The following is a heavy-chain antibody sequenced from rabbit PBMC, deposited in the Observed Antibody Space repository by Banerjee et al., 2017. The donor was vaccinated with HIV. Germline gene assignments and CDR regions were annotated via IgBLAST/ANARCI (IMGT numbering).Heavy chain of an antibody. CDR1: GFSFSSGYY. D-gene: IGHD8-1*01. Sequence: QSLEESGGGLVQPEGSLTLTCTASGFSFSSGYYMCWVRQAPGKGLEWIACIYAGSTGTTHYASWAKGRFTISKTSSTTVTLQMTSLTAADTATYFCARDQWAGSNYDKRYFNLWGQGTLVTVS. V-gene: IGHV1S40*01. CDR2: IYAGSTGTT. J-gene: IGHJ4*01. CDR3: ARDQWAGSNYDKRYFNL.